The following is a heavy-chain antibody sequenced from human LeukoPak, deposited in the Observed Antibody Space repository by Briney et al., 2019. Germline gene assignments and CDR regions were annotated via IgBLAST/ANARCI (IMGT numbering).Heavy chain of an antibody. D-gene: IGHD3-22*01. Sequence: GGSLRLSCAASGFTFSSYSMNWVRQAPGKGLEWVSSISSNSGSYKYYADLVKGRFTVSRDNAKNSLYLQMNSLRAEDTAVYYCARGYYYDGSGYYSALDYWAREPGSPSPQ. CDR2: ISSNSGSYK. V-gene: IGHV3-21*01. CDR1: GFTFSSYS. CDR3: ARGYYYDGSGYYSALDY. J-gene: IGHJ4*02.